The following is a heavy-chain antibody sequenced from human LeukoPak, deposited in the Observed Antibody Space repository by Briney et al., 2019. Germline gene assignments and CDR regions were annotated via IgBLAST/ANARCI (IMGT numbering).Heavy chain of an antibody. J-gene: IGHJ6*03. Sequence: SETLSLTCTVSGGSTSSSSYYSGWVSQPPGEWLEWIGRIYYSGRTSNNPSLKSRATISVDTSKNQFSLKLSSVTAADTGVYYCARLWFRELFYYYYYMDVWGKGTTVTVSS. V-gene: IGHV4-39*01. D-gene: IGHD3-10*01. CDR1: GGSTSSSSYY. CDR3: ARLWFRELFYYYYYMDV. CDR2: IYYSGRT.